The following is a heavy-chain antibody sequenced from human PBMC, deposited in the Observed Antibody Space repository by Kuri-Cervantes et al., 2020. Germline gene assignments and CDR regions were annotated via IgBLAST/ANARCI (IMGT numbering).Heavy chain of an antibody. CDR1: GFTFSKYA. Sequence: GESLKISCAASGFTFSKYAMSWVRQAPGKGLEWVSVIYSGGDTYYADSVKGRFTIFRDNSKNTLFLQMNSLRAEDTAVYYCARYMVRGIYFGMDVWGQGTTVTVSS. CDR3: ARYMVRGIYFGMDV. J-gene: IGHJ6*02. D-gene: IGHD3-10*01. V-gene: IGHV3-23*03. CDR2: IYSGGDT.